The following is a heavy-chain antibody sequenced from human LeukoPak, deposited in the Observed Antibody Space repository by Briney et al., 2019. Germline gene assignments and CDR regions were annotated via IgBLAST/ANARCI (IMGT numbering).Heavy chain of an antibody. CDR1: VFTFSTYG. D-gene: IGHD1-26*01. Sequence: GRSLRLSSAASVFTFSTYGITWVRQAPGKGLEWVSYISTSSITIYYADSLKGRFTISRDNAKNSLYLQLNSLRAEDTAVYYCARSLVVGATDPYHWGQGTLVTVSS. V-gene: IGHV3-48*01. CDR2: ISTSSITI. J-gene: IGHJ5*02. CDR3: ARSLVVGATDPYH.